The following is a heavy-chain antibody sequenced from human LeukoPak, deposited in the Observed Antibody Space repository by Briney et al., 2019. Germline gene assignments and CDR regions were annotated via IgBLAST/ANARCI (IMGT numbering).Heavy chain of an antibody. J-gene: IGHJ4*02. V-gene: IGHV4-4*07. CDR3: AREAFDSSSWYRGSFDY. CDR2: IYTSGST. CDR1: GGSISSYY. Sequence: SETLSLTCTVSGGSISSYYWSWIRQPAGKGLEWIGRIYTSGSTNYNPSLKSRVTMSVDTSKNQFSLKLSSVTAAGTAVYYCAREAFDSSSWYRGSFDYWGQGTLVTVSS. D-gene: IGHD6-13*01.